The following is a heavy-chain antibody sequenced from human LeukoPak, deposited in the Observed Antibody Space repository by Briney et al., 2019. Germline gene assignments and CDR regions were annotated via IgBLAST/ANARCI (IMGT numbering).Heavy chain of an antibody. Sequence: HWASVKVSCKASGYTFTSYYMHWVRQAPGQGLEWMGIINPSGGSTSYAQKFQGRVTMTRNTSISTAYMELSSLRSEDTAVYYCARGRWQVVPAAISFSYYYGMDVWGQGTTVTVSS. CDR1: GYTFTSYY. J-gene: IGHJ6*02. CDR2: INPSGGST. D-gene: IGHD2-2*02. V-gene: IGHV1-46*01. CDR3: ARGRWQVVPAAISFSYYYGMDV.